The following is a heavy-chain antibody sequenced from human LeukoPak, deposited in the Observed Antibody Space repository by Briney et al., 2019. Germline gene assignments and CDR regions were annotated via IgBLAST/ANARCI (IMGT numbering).Heavy chain of an antibody. CDR3: ARHDRIAAARDY. J-gene: IGHJ4*02. CDR1: GGSISSSTYY. V-gene: IGHV4-61*05. D-gene: IGHD6-13*01. CDR2: IYYSGST. Sequence: SETLSLTCTVSGGSISSSTYYWSWIRQPPGKGLEWIGYIYYSGSTNYNPSLKSRVTISVDTSKNQFSLKLSSVTAADTAVYYCARHDRIAAARDYWGQGTLVTVSS.